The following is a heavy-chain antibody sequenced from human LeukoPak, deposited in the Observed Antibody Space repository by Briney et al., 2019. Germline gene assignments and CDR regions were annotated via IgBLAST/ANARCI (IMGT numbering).Heavy chain of an antibody. V-gene: IGHV3-53*01. Sequence: GGSLRLSCAASGFTVGNNYMTWVRQAPGRGLEWVSVIYAGGGTYHADSVKGRFTISRDKSKNTLYLQMNSLRAEDTATHYCAGEDINSSWYYYGMDVWGLGTTVTVS. CDR3: AGEDINSSWYYYGMDV. J-gene: IGHJ6*02. D-gene: IGHD6-13*01. CDR1: GFTVGNNY. CDR2: IYAGGGT.